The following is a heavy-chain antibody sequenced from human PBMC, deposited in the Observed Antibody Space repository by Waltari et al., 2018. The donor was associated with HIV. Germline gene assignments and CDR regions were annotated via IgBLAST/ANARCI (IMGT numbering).Heavy chain of an antibody. J-gene: IGHJ4*02. V-gene: IGHV3-66*02. CDR1: GFTVSSNY. CDR3: AREAYCGGDCYQSTIDY. CDR2: IYSGGST. Sequence: EVQLVESGGGLVQPGGSLRLSCAASGFTVSSNYMSWVRQAPGKGLEWVSVIYSGGSTYYADSVKGRFTISRDNSKNTLYLQMNSLRAEDTAVYYCAREAYCGGDCYQSTIDYWGQGSLVTVSS. D-gene: IGHD2-21*02.